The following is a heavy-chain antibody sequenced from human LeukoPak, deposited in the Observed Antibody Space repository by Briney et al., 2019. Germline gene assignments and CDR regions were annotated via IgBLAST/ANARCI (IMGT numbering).Heavy chain of an antibody. CDR1: GYTFTSYG. J-gene: IGHJ4*02. Sequence: ASVKVSCKASGYTFTSYGISWVRQAPGQGLEWMGWISAHNGNTNYAQKLQGRVTMTTDTSTSTAYMELRSLRSDDTAVYYCAREEAVAGHFDYWGQGTLVTVSS. D-gene: IGHD6-19*01. CDR2: ISAHNGNT. V-gene: IGHV1-18*01. CDR3: AREEAVAGHFDY.